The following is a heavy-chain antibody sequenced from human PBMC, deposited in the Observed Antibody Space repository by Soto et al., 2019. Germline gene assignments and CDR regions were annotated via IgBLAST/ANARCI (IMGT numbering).Heavy chain of an antibody. V-gene: IGHV1-8*02. J-gene: IGHJ6*02. CDR3: GRGPSPRAPAGGTPYYYAMDV. CDR1: GYDFTAYD. CDR2: MNPINGAT. D-gene: IGHD6-13*01. Sequence: ASVKVSCKASGYDFTAYDINWVRQASGQGLELMGWMNPINGATGTARRFQGRVSLSRNTATGTAYLELTSLRSDDTAVYYCGRGPSPRAPAGGTPYYYAMDVWGQGTTVTVYS.